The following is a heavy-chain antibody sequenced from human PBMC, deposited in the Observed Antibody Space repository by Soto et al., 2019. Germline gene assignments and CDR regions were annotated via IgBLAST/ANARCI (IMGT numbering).Heavy chain of an antibody. D-gene: IGHD3-10*01. CDR3: ARSRHGWGSYTHFDYCLDV. CDR2: ISFDGRTE. J-gene: IGHJ6*02. CDR1: GFTFISYA. Sequence: QVQLVESGGGVVQPGRSLRLSCAASGFTFISYAMHWVRQSPGKGLEWVAVISFDGRTEYYADSVKGRFTLYRDNSKNTVYLQMNSLISEVTAGYYWARSRHGWGSYTHFDYCLDVCGQVTTVTVSS. V-gene: IGHV3-30*04.